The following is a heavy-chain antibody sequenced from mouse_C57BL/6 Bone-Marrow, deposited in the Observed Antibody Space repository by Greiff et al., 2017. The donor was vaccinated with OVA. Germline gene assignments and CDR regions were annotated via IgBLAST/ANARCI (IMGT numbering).Heavy chain of an antibody. V-gene: IGHV5-4*01. Sequence: EVKLVESGGGLVKPGGSLKLSCAASGFTFSSYAMSWVRQTPEKRLEWVAHISDGGSYTYYPDNVKGRFTISRDNAKNNRYLQMSHMKSEDTAMYYCAREWFAYWGQGTLVTVSA. CDR1: GFTFSSYA. CDR3: AREWFAY. J-gene: IGHJ3*01. CDR2: ISDGGSYT.